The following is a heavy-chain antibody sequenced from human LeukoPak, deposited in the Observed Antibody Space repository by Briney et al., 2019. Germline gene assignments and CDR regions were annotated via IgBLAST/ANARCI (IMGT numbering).Heavy chain of an antibody. Sequence: EAGPTHVKATQTLTLSCTFTGFSLSTRGVGVGWIRQPPGKALERLALIYWDDANRSSPSLTSRLTITTAPCTTQVALTMTNMAPVDTATYSCAPSVLYYYGSGSYDSWGQGTLVTASS. CDR2: IYWDDAN. CDR3: APSVLYYYGSGSYDS. D-gene: IGHD3-10*01. CDR1: GFSLSTRGVG. J-gene: IGHJ4*02. V-gene: IGHV2-5*02.